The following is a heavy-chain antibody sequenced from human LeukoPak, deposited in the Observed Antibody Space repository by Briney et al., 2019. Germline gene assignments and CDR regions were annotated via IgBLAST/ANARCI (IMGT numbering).Heavy chain of an antibody. J-gene: IGHJ4*02. Sequence: ASVNVSCKASGYTFTSYYMHWVRQAPGQGLEWMGIINPSGGSTSYAQKFQGRVTMTRDTSTSTVYMELSSLRSEDTAVYYCARGVGSSAGRFLLLDYWGQGTLVTVSS. CDR1: GYTFTSYY. CDR2: INPSGGST. V-gene: IGHV1-46*01. CDR3: ARGVGSSAGRFLLLDY. D-gene: IGHD6-6*01.